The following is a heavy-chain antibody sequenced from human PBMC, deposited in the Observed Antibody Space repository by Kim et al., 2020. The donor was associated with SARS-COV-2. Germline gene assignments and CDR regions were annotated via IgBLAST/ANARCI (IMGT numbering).Heavy chain of an antibody. CDR2: ISYDGSNK. J-gene: IGHJ6*02. CDR3: ARGISGYSSSWYSLYYYGMDV. CDR1: GFTFSSYA. V-gene: IGHV3-30*04. D-gene: IGHD6-13*01. Sequence: GGSLRLSCAASGFTFSSYAMHWVRQAPGKGLEWVAVISYDGSNKYYADSVKGRFTISRDNSKNTLYLQMNSLRAEDTAVYYCARGISGYSSSWYSLYYYGMDVWGQGTTVTVSS.